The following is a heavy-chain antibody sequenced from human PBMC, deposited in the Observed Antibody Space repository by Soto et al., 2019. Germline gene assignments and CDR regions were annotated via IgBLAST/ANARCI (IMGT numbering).Heavy chain of an antibody. CDR2: IYHSGST. D-gene: IGHD3-3*01. V-gene: IGHV4-38-2*02. J-gene: IGHJ6*02. Sequence: SETLSLTCAVSGYSISSGYYWGWFRQPPGKGLEWIATIYHSGSTYYSPSLKSRVTISVDTSKNQFSLKLTSVTAADTAMYYCARDGGRYYAMDVWGQGTTITFSS. CDR3: ARDGGRYYAMDV. CDR1: GYSISSGYY.